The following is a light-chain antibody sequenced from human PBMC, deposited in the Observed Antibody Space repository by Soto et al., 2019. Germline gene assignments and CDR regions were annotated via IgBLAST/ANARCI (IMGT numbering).Light chain of an antibody. Sequence: IVLTQSPGPLSLSTGERATLSCRASQSVSSSYLAWYQQKPGQAPRLLIYGASSRATGIPDRFSGSGSGTDFTLTISRLEPEDFAVYYCQQYGSSPLTFGGGTKVDIK. CDR2: GAS. J-gene: IGKJ4*01. CDR1: QSVSSSY. V-gene: IGKV3-20*01. CDR3: QQYGSSPLT.